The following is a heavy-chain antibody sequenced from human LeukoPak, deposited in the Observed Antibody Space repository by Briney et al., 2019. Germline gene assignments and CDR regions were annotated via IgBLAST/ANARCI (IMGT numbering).Heavy chain of an antibody. V-gene: IGHV1-2*02. CDR3: ARDHPFAKDSSGHY. Sequence: GASVKVSCKASGYTFTGYYMHWVRQAPGQGLEWMGWINPNSGGTNYAQKFQGRVTMTRDTSISTAYMELSRLRSDDTAVYYCARDHPFAKDSSGHYWGQGTLVTVSS. CDR1: GYTFTGYY. CDR2: INPNSGGT. D-gene: IGHD6-19*01. J-gene: IGHJ4*02.